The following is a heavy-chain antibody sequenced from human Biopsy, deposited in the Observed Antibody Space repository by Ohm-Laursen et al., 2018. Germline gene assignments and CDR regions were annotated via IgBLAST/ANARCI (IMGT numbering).Heavy chain of an antibody. D-gene: IGHD3-22*01. CDR3: AKNSGYSHDY. J-gene: IGHJ4*01. V-gene: IGHV4-59*03. CDR1: DDSIRNFY. Sequence: GTLSLTCTVSDDSIRNFYWTWIRQAPGKGLEWIGFIYYTGKTKSNPSLKSRLTMSVDTSKNQFSLNLTTVTTADTAVYYCAKNSGYSHDYWGPGILVTVPS. CDR2: IYYTGKT.